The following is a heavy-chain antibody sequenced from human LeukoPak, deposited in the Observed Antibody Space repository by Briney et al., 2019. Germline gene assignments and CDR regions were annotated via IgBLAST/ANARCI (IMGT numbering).Heavy chain of an antibody. J-gene: IGHJ4*02. D-gene: IGHD3-22*01. CDR2: IYYSGNS. V-gene: IGHV4-30-4*01. CDR1: GGSVSSGDYY. Sequence: SETLSLTCTVSGGSVSSGDYYWSWIRQSPGKGLEWIGYIYYSGNSYYSPSLKSRLTILLDTSKNQFSLKLTSVTAADTAIYYCAGVRGSGPMSIDCWGQGTLVTVSS. CDR3: AGVRGSGPMSIDC.